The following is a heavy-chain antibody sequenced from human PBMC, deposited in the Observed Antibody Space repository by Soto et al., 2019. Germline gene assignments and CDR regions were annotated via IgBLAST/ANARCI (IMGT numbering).Heavy chain of an antibody. CDR2: IYYSGST. D-gene: IGHD3-16*01. Sequence: SETLSLTCTVSGGSISSYYWSLIRQPPGKGLECIWYIYYSGSTNYNPSLKSRVTISLDAPKNQFSLKLTSVTAADTAAYYCARSESTAQDVLYYYGVDVWGQGTTVTVSS. V-gene: IGHV4-59*12. CDR1: GGSISSYY. J-gene: IGHJ6*02. CDR3: ARSESTAQDVLYYYGVDV.